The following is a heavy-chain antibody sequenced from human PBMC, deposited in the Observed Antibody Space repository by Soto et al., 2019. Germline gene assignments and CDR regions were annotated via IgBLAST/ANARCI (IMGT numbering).Heavy chain of an antibody. D-gene: IGHD6-13*01. V-gene: IGHV3-9*01. J-gene: IGHJ4*02. Sequence: GGSLRLSCGASGFTFDDYAMHWVRQAPGKGLEWVSGISWNSGSIGYADSVKGRFTISRDNAKNSLYLQMNSLRAEDTALYYCVLTRSWKYYFDYWGQGTLVTVSS. CDR1: GFTFDDYA. CDR3: VLTRSWKYYFDY. CDR2: ISWNSGSI.